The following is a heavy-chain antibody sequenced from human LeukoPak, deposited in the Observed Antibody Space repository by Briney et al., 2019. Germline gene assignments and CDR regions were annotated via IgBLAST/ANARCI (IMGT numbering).Heavy chain of an antibody. CDR1: GFTFSSYW. CDR2: IKQDGSEK. V-gene: IGHV3-7*03. CDR3: ARTLGGRAAAGTDY. Sequence: GGSLRLSCAASGFTFSSYWMSWVRQAPGKGLEWVANIKQDGSEKYYVDSVKGRFTISRDNAMNSLYLQMNSLRAEDTAVYYCARTLGGRAAAGTDYWGQGTLVTVSS. D-gene: IGHD6-13*01. J-gene: IGHJ4*02.